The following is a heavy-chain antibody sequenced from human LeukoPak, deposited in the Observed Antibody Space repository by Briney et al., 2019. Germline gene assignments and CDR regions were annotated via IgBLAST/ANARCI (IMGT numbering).Heavy chain of an antibody. Sequence: ASVKVSCKASGYTFTDHYIHWARQAPGQGFEWMGWINPNTGGTDYAQRFQDRIAISTYTSFTTVYMELSSLDSDDTALYYCARDLATIDGIAWYYFGNWGQGTLVTVS. D-gene: IGHD5-12*01. CDR1: GYTFTDHY. J-gene: IGHJ4*02. V-gene: IGHV1-2*02. CDR2: INPNTGGT. CDR3: ARDLATIDGIAWYYFGN.